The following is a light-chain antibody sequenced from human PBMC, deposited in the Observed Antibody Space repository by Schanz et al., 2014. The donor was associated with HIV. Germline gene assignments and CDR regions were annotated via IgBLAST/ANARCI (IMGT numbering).Light chain of an antibody. V-gene: IGLV2-14*03. CDR3: CSYAGSCLWA. CDR1: SIDVGGYDY. CDR2: DVS. J-gene: IGLJ3*02. Sequence: QSALTQPASLSGSPGQSITISCTGTSIDVGGYDYVSWYQQHPDKAPRLIIYDVSNRPSGVSNRFSGSKSGNTASLTISGLQGEDEADYYCCSYAGSCLWAFGGGTKLTVL.